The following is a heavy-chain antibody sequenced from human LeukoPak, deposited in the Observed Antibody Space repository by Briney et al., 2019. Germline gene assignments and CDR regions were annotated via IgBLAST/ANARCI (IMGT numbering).Heavy chain of an antibody. CDR1: GYTFTSYG. D-gene: IGHD6-13*01. J-gene: IGHJ6*04. V-gene: IGHV1-46*01. CDR2: INPSGGST. CDR3: ARESAAAMDV. Sequence: ASVKVSCKASGYTFTSYGISWVRQAPGQGLEWMGIINPSGGSTSYAQKFQGRVTMTRDMSTSTVYMELSSLRSEDTAVYYCARESAAAMDVWGKGTTVTVSS.